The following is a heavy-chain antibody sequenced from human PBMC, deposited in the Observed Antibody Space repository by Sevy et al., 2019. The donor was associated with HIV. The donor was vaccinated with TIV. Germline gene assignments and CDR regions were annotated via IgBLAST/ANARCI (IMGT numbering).Heavy chain of an antibody. CDR3: ARVKDWGILLYSYGPGGFDY. Sequence: ASVKVSCKASGYTFTGYYMHWVRQAPGQGLEWMGWINPNSGGTNYAQKFQGRVTMTRDTSISTAYMELSRLRSDDTAVYYCARVKDWGILLYSYGPGGFDYWGQGTLVTVSS. D-gene: IGHD5-18*01. CDR1: GYTFTGYY. V-gene: IGHV1-2*02. CDR2: INPNSGGT. J-gene: IGHJ4*02.